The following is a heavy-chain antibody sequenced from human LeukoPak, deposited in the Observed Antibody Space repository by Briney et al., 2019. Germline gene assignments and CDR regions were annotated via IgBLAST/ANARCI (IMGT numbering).Heavy chain of an antibody. J-gene: IGHJ4*02. CDR1: GGSISISGYY. Sequence: PSETLSLTCTVSGGSISISGYYWTWIPQQPGKGLEWLGYIFYSGSTYYNPSLKGRFTISLDTSKNHLSLKLSFVTAADTAVDYCARGTYYSSSSSYYNLDQWGQGTLVTVSS. D-gene: IGHD3-10*01. V-gene: IGHV4-31*03. CDR2: IFYSGST. CDR3: ARGTYYSSSSSYYNLDQ.